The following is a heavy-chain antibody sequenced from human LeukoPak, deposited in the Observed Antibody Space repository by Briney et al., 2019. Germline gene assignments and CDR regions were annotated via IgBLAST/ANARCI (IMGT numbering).Heavy chain of an antibody. CDR3: ATHYYDSSGYYSPYFQH. Sequence: ASVKVSCKASGYSFTDYYMHWVRQAPGQGLEWMGWINPNSGGTNYAQKFQGRVTMTRDTSISTAYMELSRLRSDDTAVYYCATHYYDSSGYYSPYFQHWGQGTLVTVSS. CDR1: GYSFTDYY. V-gene: IGHV1-2*02. J-gene: IGHJ1*01. CDR2: INPNSGGT. D-gene: IGHD3-22*01.